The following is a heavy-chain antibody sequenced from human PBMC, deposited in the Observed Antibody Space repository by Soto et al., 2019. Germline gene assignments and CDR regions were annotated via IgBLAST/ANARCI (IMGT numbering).Heavy chain of an antibody. CDR2: ISFGVTT. V-gene: IGHV4-39*01. J-gene: IGHJ2*01. CDR3: ASSSVSRLLNHWYFDL. CDR1: RGLTPSSDYY. Sequence: SETLSLPRFLPRGLTPSSDYYWGWVRQPPGKGLEWIGSISFGVTTYYSPSLRSRLTISIDTSNNQFSLKLSSVTAADTAVYYCASSSVSRLLNHWYFDLWGRGTLVTVSS.